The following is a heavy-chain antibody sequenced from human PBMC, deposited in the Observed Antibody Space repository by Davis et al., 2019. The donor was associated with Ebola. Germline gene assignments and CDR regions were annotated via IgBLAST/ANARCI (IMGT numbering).Heavy chain of an antibody. CDR2: IYYSGST. D-gene: IGHD4-11*01. CDR3: ARDRLYRKYGMDV. J-gene: IGHJ6*02. V-gene: IGHV4-39*07. Sequence: SETLSLTCTVSGGSISSSSYYWGWIRQPPGKGLEWIGSIYYSGSTNYNPSLKSRVTISVDTSKNQFSLTLRSVTAADTAVYYCARDRLYRKYGMDVWGQGTTVTVSS. CDR1: GGSISSSSYY.